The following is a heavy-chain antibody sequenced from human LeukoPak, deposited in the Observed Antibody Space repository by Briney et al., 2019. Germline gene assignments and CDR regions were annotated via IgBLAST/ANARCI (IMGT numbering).Heavy chain of an antibody. CDR2: ISSSGSTI. CDR3: AIWSYYLLSPLNT. V-gene: IGHV3-48*03. CDR1: GFTFSSYE. J-gene: IGHJ5*02. Sequence: GGSLRLSCAASGFTFSSYEMNWVRQAPGKGLEWVSYISSSGSTIYYADSVKGRFTISRDNAKNSLYLQMNSLRAEDTAVYYCAIWSYYLLSPLNTWGQGTLVTVSS. D-gene: IGHD3-10*01.